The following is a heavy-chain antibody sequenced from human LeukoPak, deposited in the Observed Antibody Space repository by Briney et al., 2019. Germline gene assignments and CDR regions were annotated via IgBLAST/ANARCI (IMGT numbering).Heavy chain of an antibody. CDR2: IYYSGST. J-gene: IGHJ4*02. CDR1: GGSISSYY. CDR3: ASGPGYSSSREFDY. V-gene: IGHV4-59*08. Sequence: PSETLSLTCTVSGGSISSYYWSWIRQPPGKGLEWIGYIYYSGSTNYNPSLKSRVTISVDTSKNQFSLKLSSVTAADTAVYYCASGPGYSSSREFDYWGQGTLVTVSS. D-gene: IGHD6-19*01.